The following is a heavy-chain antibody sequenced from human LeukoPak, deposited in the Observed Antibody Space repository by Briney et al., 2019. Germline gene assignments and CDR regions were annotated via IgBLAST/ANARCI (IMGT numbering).Heavy chain of an antibody. D-gene: IGHD3-10*01. CDR1: GDSINSYD. CDR3: ARGLRSVRPGGFDY. Sequence: SETLSLTCTVSGDSINSYDWSWIRQPPGKGLEWIGYIFYTGSTNYNPSLKSRVTISVDTSKNQFSLKLSSVTAADTAVYYCARGLRSVRPGGFDYWGQGTLVTVSS. J-gene: IGHJ4*02. V-gene: IGHV4-59*12. CDR2: IFYTGST.